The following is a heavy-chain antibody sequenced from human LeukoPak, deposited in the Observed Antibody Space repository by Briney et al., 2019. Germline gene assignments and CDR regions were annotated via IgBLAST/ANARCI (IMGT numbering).Heavy chain of an antibody. J-gene: IGHJ3*02. D-gene: IGHD3-22*01. CDR3: ARGWGSYYDTSHDAFDI. V-gene: IGHV3-30*03. CDR2: ISYDGSNK. CDR1: GFTFSSYG. Sequence: PGGSLRFSCAASGFTFSSYGMHWVRQAPGKGLEWVAVISYDGSNKYYADSVKGRFTISRDNSKNTLYLQMNSLRAEDTAVYYCARGWGSYYDTSHDAFDIWGQGTMVTVSS.